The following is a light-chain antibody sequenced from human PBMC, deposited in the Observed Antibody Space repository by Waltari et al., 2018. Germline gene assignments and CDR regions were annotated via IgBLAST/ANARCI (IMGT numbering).Light chain of an antibody. Sequence: QSALTQTATVSGSPGQSITISCSGTSSDIGNYNLVSWYQQHPGKAPTLIIYDVYKRPSGVSNRFSGSKSGNPAFLAISGLQTADEADYYCSSYAGSAISVFGGGTKLTVL. CDR2: DVY. CDR3: SSYAGSAISV. V-gene: IGLV2-23*02. J-gene: IGLJ3*02. CDR1: SSDIGNYNL.